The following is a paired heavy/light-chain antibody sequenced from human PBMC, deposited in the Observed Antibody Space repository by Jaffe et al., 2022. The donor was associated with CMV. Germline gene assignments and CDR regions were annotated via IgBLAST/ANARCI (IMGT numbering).Heavy chain of an antibody. J-gene: IGHJ6*02. CDR1: GGTFSSYA. D-gene: IGHD3-10*01. CDR3: ARGRITMVRGHYYYYGMDV. Sequence: QVQLVQSGAEVKKPGSSVKVSCKASGGTFSSYAISWVRQAPGQGLEWMGGIIPIFGTANYAQKFQGRVTITADESTSTAYMELSSLRSEDTAVYYCARGRITMVRGHYYYYGMDVWGQGTTVTVSS. V-gene: IGHV1-69*01. CDR2: IIPIFGTA.
Light chain of an antibody. CDR2: EDN. J-gene: IGLJ3*02. CDR1: SGSIASNY. V-gene: IGLV6-57*04. CDR3: QSYDSSNVWV. Sequence: NFMLTQPHSVSESPGKTVTISCTRSSGSIASNYVQWYQQRPGSAPTTVIYEDNQRPSGVPDRFSGSIDSSSNSASLTISGLKTEDEADYYCQSYDSSNVWVFGGGTKLTVL.